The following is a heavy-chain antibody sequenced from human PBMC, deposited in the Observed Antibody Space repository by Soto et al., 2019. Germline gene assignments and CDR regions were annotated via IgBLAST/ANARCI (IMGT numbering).Heavy chain of an antibody. J-gene: IGHJ5*02. D-gene: IGHD3-22*01. CDR2: IIPIFGTA. CDR1: GGTFGSYA. V-gene: IGHV1-69*13. CDR3: ARDGANYYDSPWFDP. Sequence: GASVKVSCKASGGTFGSYAITWVRQAPGQGLEWMGGIIPIFGTANYAQKFQGRVTITADGSTGTAYMELSSLRFEDTAVYYCARDGANYYDSPWFDPWGQGTLVTVSS.